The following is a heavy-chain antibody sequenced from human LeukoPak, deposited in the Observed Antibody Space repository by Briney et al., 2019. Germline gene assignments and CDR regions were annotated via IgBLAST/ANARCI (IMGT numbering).Heavy chain of an antibody. CDR3: VTGNYYSSDY. J-gene: IGHJ4*02. V-gene: IGHV4-39*01. CDR2: IYYTGST. D-gene: IGHD3-10*01. Sequence: SETLSLTCTVSGGSISSTSYYWGWIRQPPGKGLEWIGSIYYTGSTYYNPSLKSRVTISVDTSKNQFSLELSSVTAADTAVYYCVTGNYYSSDYWGQGTLVTVSS. CDR1: GGSISSTSYY.